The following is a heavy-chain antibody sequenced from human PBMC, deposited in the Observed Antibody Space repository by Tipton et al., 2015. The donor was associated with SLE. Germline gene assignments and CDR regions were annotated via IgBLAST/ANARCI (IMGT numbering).Heavy chain of an antibody. V-gene: IGHV3-23*01. Sequence: SLRLSCAASGFTFSSYAMSWVRQAPGKGLEWVSAISGSGGSTYYADSVKGRFTISRDNSKNTLYLQMNSLRAEDTAVYYCAKDSVRFLVGPGYYFDYWGQGTLVTVSS. CDR3: AKDSVRFLVGPGYYFDY. CDR2: ISGSGGST. D-gene: IGHD3-3*01. J-gene: IGHJ4*02. CDR1: GFTFSSYA.